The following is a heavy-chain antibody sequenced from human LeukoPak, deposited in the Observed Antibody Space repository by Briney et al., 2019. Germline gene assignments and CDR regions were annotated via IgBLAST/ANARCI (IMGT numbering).Heavy chain of an antibody. Sequence: PGGSLRLSCAAPGFTFSSYAMSWVRQAPGKGLEWVSAISGSGGSTYYADSVKGRFTISRDNSKNTLYLQMNSLRAEDTAVYYCAKVLNSGSYVDAFDIWGQGTMVTVSS. D-gene: IGHD1-26*01. CDR2: ISGSGGST. J-gene: IGHJ3*02. CDR1: GFTFSSYA. CDR3: AKVLNSGSYVDAFDI. V-gene: IGHV3-23*01.